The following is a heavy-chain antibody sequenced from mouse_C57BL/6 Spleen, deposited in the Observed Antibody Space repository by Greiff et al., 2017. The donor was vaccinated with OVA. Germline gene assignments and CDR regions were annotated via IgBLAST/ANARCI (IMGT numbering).Heavy chain of an antibody. Sequence: EVQRVESGGGLVQPGGSLKLSCAASGFTFSDYYMYWVRQTPEKRLEWVAYISNGGGSTYYPDTVKGRFTISRDNAKNTLYLQMSRLKSEDTAMYYCARRRGELGRFGWYCDVWGTGTTVTVSS. J-gene: IGHJ1*03. CDR3: ARRRGELGRFGWYCDV. CDR2: ISNGGGST. V-gene: IGHV5-12*01. CDR1: GFTFSDYY. D-gene: IGHD4-1*01.